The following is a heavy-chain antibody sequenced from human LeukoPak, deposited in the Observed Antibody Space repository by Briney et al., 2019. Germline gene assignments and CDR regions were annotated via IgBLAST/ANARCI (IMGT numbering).Heavy chain of an antibody. CDR3: ATVSVATIVGDFVEDY. D-gene: IGHD5-24*01. V-gene: IGHV3-48*02. Sequence: GGSLRLSCAASGFTFSSYSMNWVRQAPGKGLEWVSYISSSSTIYYADSVKGRFTISRDNAKNSLYLHMNSLRDEDTDVYYCATVSVATIVGDFVEDYWGQGTLVTVSS. CDR1: GFTFSSYS. CDR2: ISSSSTI. J-gene: IGHJ4*02.